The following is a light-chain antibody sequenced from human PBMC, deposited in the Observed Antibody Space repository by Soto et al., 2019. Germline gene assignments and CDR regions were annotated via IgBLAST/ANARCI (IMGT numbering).Light chain of an antibody. CDR3: QQYSNWPLT. CDR1: QTVYNN. J-gene: IGKJ4*01. Sequence: EIVMTQSPATLSVSPGERATLSCRASQTVYNNLAWYQQKPGQPPRLLIYGASARATGIPARFSGSGSGTEFTLSISSLQSEDFAVYYCQQYSNWPLTFGGGTKVEIK. V-gene: IGKV3-15*01. CDR2: GAS.